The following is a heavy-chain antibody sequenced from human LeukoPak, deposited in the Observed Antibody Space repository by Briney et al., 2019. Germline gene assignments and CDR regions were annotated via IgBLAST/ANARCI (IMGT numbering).Heavy chain of an antibody. Sequence: PGGSPRLSCAASGFTFSSYAMNWVRQAPGKGLEWVSGIRVGGEIYYADSVKGRFTISRDNSENTLYLQMSGLRAEDTAVYHCAKGTGDTGYYFDYWGQGTLVTVSS. V-gene: IGHV3-23*01. CDR2: IRVGGEI. CDR1: GFTFSSYA. CDR3: AKGTGDTGYYFDY. D-gene: IGHD7-27*01. J-gene: IGHJ4*02.